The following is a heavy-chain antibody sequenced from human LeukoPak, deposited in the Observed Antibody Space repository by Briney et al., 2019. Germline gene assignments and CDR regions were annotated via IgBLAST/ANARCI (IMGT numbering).Heavy chain of an antibody. V-gene: IGHV3-33*06. CDR2: IWYDGSNK. Sequence: PGRSLRLSCAASGFTFSSYGMHWVRQAPGKGLEWVAVIWYDGSNKHYADSVKGRFTISRDNSKNTLYLQMNSLRAEDTAVYYCAKNAAAGTFEFDPWGQGTLVTVSS. D-gene: IGHD6-13*01. CDR1: GFTFSSYG. J-gene: IGHJ5*02. CDR3: AKNAAAGTFEFDP.